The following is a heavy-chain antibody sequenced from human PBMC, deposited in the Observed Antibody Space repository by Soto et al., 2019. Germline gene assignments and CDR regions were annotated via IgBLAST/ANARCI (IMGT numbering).Heavy chain of an antibody. J-gene: IGHJ6*02. CDR1: GGSFSGYY. Sequence: SETLSLTCAVYGGSFSGYYWSWIRQPPGKGLEWIGEINHSGSTNYNPSLKSRVTISVDTSKNQFSLKLSSVAAADTAVYYCARHQRSSGSYTLPLYYYYGMDVWGQGTTVT. D-gene: IGHD3-10*01. CDR3: ARHQRSSGSYTLPLYYYYGMDV. V-gene: IGHV4-34*01. CDR2: INHSGST.